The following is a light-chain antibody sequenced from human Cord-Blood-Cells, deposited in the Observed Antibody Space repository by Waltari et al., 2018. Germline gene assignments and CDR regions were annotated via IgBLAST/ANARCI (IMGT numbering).Light chain of an antibody. Sequence: DIVMTQSPDSLAVSLGERVTINCKSSQGVLYSSNNKNYLAWYQQKPGQPPKLLIYWASTRESGVPDRFSGSGSGTDFTLTISSLQAEDVAVYYCQQYYSTPTFGQGTKVEIK. V-gene: IGKV4-1*01. CDR2: WAS. J-gene: IGKJ1*01. CDR1: QGVLYSSNNKNY. CDR3: QQYYSTPT.